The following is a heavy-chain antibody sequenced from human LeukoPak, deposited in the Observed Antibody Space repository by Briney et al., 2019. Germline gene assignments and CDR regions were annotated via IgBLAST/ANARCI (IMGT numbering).Heavy chain of an antibody. Sequence: PGGSLRHSCTASGFTFGDYAMSWFRQAPGKGLEWVGFIRSKAYGGTTEYAASVKGRFTISRDDSKSIAYLQMNSLKTEDTAVYYCTRGVSSSWHRPRAEYFQHWGQGTLVTVSS. V-gene: IGHV3-49*03. J-gene: IGHJ1*01. D-gene: IGHD6-13*01. CDR2: IRSKAYGGTT. CDR1: GFTFGDYA. CDR3: TRGVSSSWHRPRAEYFQH.